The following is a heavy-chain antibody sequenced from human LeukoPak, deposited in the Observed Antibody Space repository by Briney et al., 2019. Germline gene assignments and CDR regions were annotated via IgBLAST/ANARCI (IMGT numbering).Heavy chain of an antibody. CDR3: ARDVRYLDWLPDTHYFDC. CDR1: GGSISSSSYY. CDR2: IYYSGST. Sequence: PSETLSLTCTVSGGSISSSSYYWGWIRQPPGRGLEWIGYIYYSGSTNYNPSLKSRVTRSVDTSKNQFTLKLSSVTAADTAVYYSARDVRYLDWLPDTHYFDCWGQGTLVTVSS. V-gene: IGHV4-61*05. D-gene: IGHD3-9*01. J-gene: IGHJ4*02.